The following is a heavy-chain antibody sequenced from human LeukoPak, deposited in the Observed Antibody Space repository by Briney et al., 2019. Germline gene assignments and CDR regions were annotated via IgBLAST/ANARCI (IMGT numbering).Heavy chain of an antibody. D-gene: IGHD3-22*01. CDR3: AREGVVNGMDV. J-gene: IGHJ6*02. Sequence: PGGSLRLPCAASGFTFSRYWMSWVRQPPGKGLEWVANINQDGSEKHYADSVKGRFTISRDNAKNSLYLQMNSLRAEDTAVYYCAREGVVNGMDVWGQGTTVTVSS. V-gene: IGHV3-7*01. CDR2: INQDGSEK. CDR1: GFTFSRYW.